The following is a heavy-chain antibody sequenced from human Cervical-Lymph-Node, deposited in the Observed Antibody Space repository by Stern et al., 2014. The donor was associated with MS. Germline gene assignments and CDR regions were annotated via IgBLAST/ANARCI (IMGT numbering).Heavy chain of an antibody. CDR3: ARHVAAAGDDY. CDR2: IYYSGST. CDR1: GGSISSSSYY. J-gene: IGHJ4*02. V-gene: IGHV4-39*01. Sequence: QLQLQESGPGLVKPSETLSLTCTVSGGSISSSSYYWGWIRQPPGKGLEWIGSIYYSGSTYYNPSLKSRVTISVDTSKNQFSLKRSSVTAADTAVYYCARHVAAAGDDYWGQGTLVTVSS. D-gene: IGHD6-13*01.